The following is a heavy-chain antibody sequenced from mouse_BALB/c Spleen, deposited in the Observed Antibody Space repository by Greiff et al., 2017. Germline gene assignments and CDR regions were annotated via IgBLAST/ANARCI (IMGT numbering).Heavy chain of an antibody. V-gene: IGHV14-3*02. J-gene: IGHJ4*01. CDR2: IDPANGNT. D-gene: IGHD2-4*01. CDR3: AHSTMILAMDY. CDR1: GFNIKDTY. Sequence: EVQLQESGAELVKPGASVKLSCTASGFNIKDTYMHWVKQRPEQGLEWIGRIDPANGNTKYDPKFQGKATITADTSSNTAYLQLSSLTSEDTAVYYCAHSTMILAMDYWGQGTSVTVSS.